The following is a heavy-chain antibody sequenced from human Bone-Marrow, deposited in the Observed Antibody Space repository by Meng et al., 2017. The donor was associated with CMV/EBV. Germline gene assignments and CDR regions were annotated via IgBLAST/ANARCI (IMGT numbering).Heavy chain of an antibody. CDR2: SDPEDSEI. V-gene: IGHV1-24*01. D-gene: IGHD4-23*01. J-gene: IGHJ4*02. CDR3: GTDYGGHFLDI. CDR1: GYAFTGHY. Sequence: ASVKVSCKTSGYAFTGHYIHWVRQAPGKGLEWMGGSDPEDSEIIYAQKFQGRVTMTEDTSTDTAYMELSSLRSEDTAVYYCGTDYGGHFLDIWGRGTLVTVSS.